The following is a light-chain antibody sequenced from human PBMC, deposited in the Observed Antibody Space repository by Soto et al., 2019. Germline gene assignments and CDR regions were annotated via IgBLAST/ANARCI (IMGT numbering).Light chain of an antibody. CDR2: GNS. CDR3: QSYDSSLSVYV. J-gene: IGLJ1*01. Sequence: QSVLTQPPSVSGAPGQRVTISCTGSSSSIGAGYDVHWYQQLPGTAPKLLIYGNSNRPSGVPDRFSGSKSGTSASLAITGLQAEDEADYYCQSYDSSLSVYVFGTGTKVTAL. V-gene: IGLV1-40*01. CDR1: SSSIGAGYD.